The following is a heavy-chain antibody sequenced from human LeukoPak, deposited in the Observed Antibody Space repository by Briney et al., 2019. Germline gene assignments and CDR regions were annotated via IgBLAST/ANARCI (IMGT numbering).Heavy chain of an antibody. J-gene: IGHJ6*03. D-gene: IGHD4-11*01. CDR2: ISSSSSYI. CDR3: ARLQDSYYNMDV. CDR1: GLTFSSSG. V-gene: IGHV3-21*01. Sequence: GGSLRLSCAASGLTFSSSGMSWVRQAPGKGLEWVSSISSSSSYIYYADSVEGRFTISRDNAKNSLYLQMNSLRAEDTAVYYCARLQDSYYNMDVWGKGTTVTVSS.